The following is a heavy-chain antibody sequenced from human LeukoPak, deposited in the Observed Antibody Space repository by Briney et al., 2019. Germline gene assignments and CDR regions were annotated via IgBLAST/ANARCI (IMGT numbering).Heavy chain of an antibody. CDR3: AREEDRGAGD. CDR1: GYSISSGYY. V-gene: IGHV4-38-2*02. J-gene: IGHJ4*02. Sequence: SETLSLTCTVSGYSISSGYYWGWIRQPPGKGLEWIGSIYHSGSTYYNPSLKSRVTISVDTSKNQFSLKLSSVTAADTAVYYCAREEDRGAGDWGQGTLVTVSS. D-gene: IGHD6-19*01. CDR2: IYHSGST.